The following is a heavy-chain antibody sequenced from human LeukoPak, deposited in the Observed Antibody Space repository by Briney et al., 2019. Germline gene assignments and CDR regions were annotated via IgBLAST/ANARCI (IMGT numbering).Heavy chain of an antibody. V-gene: IGHV4-59*01. Sequence: SETLSLTCTVSGGSISSYCWSWIRQPPGKGLEWIGYIYYSGSTNYNPSLKSRVTISVDTSKNQFSLKLSSVTAADTAVYYCARDRGSSWYSDWGQGTLVTVSS. CDR3: ARDRGSSWYSD. CDR1: GGSISSYC. J-gene: IGHJ4*02. CDR2: IYYSGST. D-gene: IGHD6-13*01.